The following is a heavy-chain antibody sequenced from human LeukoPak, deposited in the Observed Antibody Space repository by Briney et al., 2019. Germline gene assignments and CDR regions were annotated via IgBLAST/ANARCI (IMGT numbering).Heavy chain of an antibody. D-gene: IGHD6-6*01. J-gene: IGHJ6*02. CDR2: INHSGST. V-gene: IGHV4-34*01. Sequence: SETLSLTCAVYGGSFSGYYWSWIRQPPGKGLEWIGEINHSGSTNYNPSLKSRVTISVDTFKNQFSLKLSSVTAADTAVYYCARMQPVRYYYYGMDVWGQGTTVTVSS. CDR1: GGSFSGYY. CDR3: ARMQPVRYYYYGMDV.